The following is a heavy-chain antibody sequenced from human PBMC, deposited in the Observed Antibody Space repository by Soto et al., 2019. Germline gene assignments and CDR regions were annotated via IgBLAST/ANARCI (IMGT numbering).Heavy chain of an antibody. Sequence: ASVKVSCKASGYTFTSYYMHWVRQAPGQGLEWMGIINPSGGSTSYAQKFQGWVTMTRDTSISTAYMALSRLRSDDTAVYYCARQDHGYSYGGYGMDVWGQGTTVTVSS. V-gene: IGHV1-46*01. J-gene: IGHJ6*02. CDR3: ARQDHGYSYGGYGMDV. D-gene: IGHD5-18*01. CDR1: GYTFTSYY. CDR2: INPSGGST.